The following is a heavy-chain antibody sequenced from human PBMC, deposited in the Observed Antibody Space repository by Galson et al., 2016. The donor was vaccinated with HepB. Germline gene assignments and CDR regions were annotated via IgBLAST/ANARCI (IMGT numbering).Heavy chain of an antibody. Sequence: SLRLSCAASGFTFSSYSMTWVRQAPGKGLEWVANIKQDGSEKYYVDSVKGRFTISRDNAKNSLYLQMNSLRGEDTAVYYCARGRGGDVWGQGTTVTVPS. D-gene: IGHD3-10*01. CDR1: GFTFSSYS. V-gene: IGHV3-7*03. J-gene: IGHJ6*02. CDR3: ARGRGGDV. CDR2: IKQDGSEK.